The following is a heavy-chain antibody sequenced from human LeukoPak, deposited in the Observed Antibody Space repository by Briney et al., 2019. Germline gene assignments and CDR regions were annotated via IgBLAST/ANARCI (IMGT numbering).Heavy chain of an antibody. Sequence: ASVKVSCKASGYTLTGYYMHWVRQAPGQGLEWMGRINPNTGGTNYAQKFQGRVAMTRDTSISIAYLDLSSLTSDDTAVYYCARDRYGGFDYWGQGTLVTVSS. J-gene: IGHJ4*02. CDR3: ARDRYGGFDY. D-gene: IGHD1-14*01. V-gene: IGHV1-2*06. CDR2: INPNTGGT. CDR1: GYTLTGYY.